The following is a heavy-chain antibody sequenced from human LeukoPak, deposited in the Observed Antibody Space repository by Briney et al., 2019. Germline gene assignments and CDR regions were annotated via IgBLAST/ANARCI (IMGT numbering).Heavy chain of an antibody. J-gene: IGHJ4*02. D-gene: IGHD5-24*01. CDR1: EFTVSRNY. CDR3: KRDQMNY. V-gene: IGHV3-53*01. CDR2: IFSNGDT. Sequence: PGGSLRLSCTASEFTVSRNYMLWVRQAPGKGLEWVSLIFSNGDTHYSDSVKGRVTISRDTSKNTVSLQMNSLSVEDTAMYYCKRDQMNYWGQGTMVTVSS.